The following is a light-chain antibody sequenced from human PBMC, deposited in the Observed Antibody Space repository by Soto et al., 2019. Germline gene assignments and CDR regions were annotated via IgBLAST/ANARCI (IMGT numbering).Light chain of an antibody. CDR3: QVWESSSDPPYV. CDR2: YDS. V-gene: IGLV3-21*01. CDR1: NNGSKS. J-gene: IGLJ1*01. Sequence: SYELTQPPSVSVAPGKTARITCGGNNNGSKSVHWYQQKPGQAPVLVIYYDSGRPSGIPERFSGSNSGNTATLTISRVEAGDEADDYCQVWESSSDPPYVFGTGTKVTVL.